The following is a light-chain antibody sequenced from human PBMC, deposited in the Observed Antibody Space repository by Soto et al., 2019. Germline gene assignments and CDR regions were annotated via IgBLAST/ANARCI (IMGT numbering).Light chain of an antibody. CDR2: WAS. J-gene: IGKJ4*01. Sequence: DIVLTQSPDSLAVSVGERATINCKSSQSLLSPSDNRNYLVWYQHKPGQSPNLLISWASIRESGVPDRFCGSGSGTDFTLTISSLQAEDVAVYYCQQCYGLPLTFGGGTKVEIK. CDR3: QQCYGLPLT. V-gene: IGKV4-1*01. CDR1: QSLLSPSDNRNY.